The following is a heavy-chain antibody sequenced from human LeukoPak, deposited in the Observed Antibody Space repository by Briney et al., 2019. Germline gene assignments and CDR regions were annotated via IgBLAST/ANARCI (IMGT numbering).Heavy chain of an antibody. CDR2: IIPIFGIA. CDR1: GGTFSSYA. V-gene: IGHV1-69*04. D-gene: IGHD4-17*01. CDR3: ARSPSPLDDYVPDAFDI. J-gene: IGHJ3*02. Sequence: ASVKVSCKASGGTFSSYAISWVRQAPGQGLEWMGRIIPIFGIANYAQKFQGRVTITADKSTSTAYMELSSLRSEDTAVYYCARSPSPLDDYVPDAFDIWGQGTMVTVSS.